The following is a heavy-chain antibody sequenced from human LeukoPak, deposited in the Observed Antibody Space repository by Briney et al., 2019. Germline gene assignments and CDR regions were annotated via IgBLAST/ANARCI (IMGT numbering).Heavy chain of an antibody. D-gene: IGHD6-19*01. CDR1: GFTFSNYA. J-gene: IGHJ3*02. CDR3: ARDLAVAAPWAFDI. CDR2: INHSGST. Sequence: LRLSCAASGFTFSNYAMHWVRQAPGKGLEWIGEINHSGSTNYNPSLKSRVTISVDTSKNQFSLKLSSATAADTAVYYCARDLAVAAPWAFDIWGQGTMVTVSS. V-gene: IGHV4-34*01.